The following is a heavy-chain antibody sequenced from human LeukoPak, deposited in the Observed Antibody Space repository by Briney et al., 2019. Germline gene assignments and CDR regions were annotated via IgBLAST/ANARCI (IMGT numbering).Heavy chain of an antibody. Sequence: GGSLRLSCAAFEFTFNIYTMNWVRQAPGKGLEWVSSISYSGGNTYYADSVRGRFTISRDNSQNTVFLQMNSLRVEDTAAYYCVATFTIFGVVSTIEWGQGTLVTVSS. CDR3: VATFTIFGVVSTIE. CDR1: EFTFNIYT. J-gene: IGHJ4*02. D-gene: IGHD3-3*01. V-gene: IGHV3-23*01. CDR2: ISYSGGNT.